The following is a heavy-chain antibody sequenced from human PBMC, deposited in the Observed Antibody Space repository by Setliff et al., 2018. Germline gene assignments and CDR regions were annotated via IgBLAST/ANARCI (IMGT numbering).Heavy chain of an antibody. CDR2: IYSSGIT. V-gene: IGHV4-59*08. D-gene: IGHD7-27*01. Sequence: SETLSLTCTVSGGSITNFYWNWIRQSPGKGLEWIGYIYSSGITNYNPSLKSRLTMSVDTSKNQFSLHLSSMTAADTAVYYCARQPPLNWAIPFDLWGQGKRVTISS. CDR1: GGSITNFY. J-gene: IGHJ3*01. CDR3: ARQPPLNWAIPFDL.